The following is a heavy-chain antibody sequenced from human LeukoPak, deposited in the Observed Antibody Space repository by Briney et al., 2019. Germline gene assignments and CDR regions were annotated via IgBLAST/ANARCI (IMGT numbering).Heavy chain of an antibody. J-gene: IGHJ6*02. CDR1: GGSICSYY. CDR3: ARDECSGGSCDPFYYYGMDV. Sequence: PSETLSLTCTVSGGSICSYYWSWIRQPAGEGLGWIGRIYTSGSTNYNPSLKSRVTMSVDTAKNQFSLKLSSVTAADTAVYYCARDECSGGSCDPFYYYGMDVWGQGTTVTVSS. V-gene: IGHV4-4*07. D-gene: IGHD2-15*01. CDR2: IYTSGST.